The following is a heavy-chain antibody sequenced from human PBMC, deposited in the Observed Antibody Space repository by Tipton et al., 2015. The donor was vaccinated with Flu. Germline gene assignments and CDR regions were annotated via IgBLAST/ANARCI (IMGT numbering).Heavy chain of an antibody. CDR3: ARLRANYYDSSGYSDY. V-gene: IGHV4-39*07. J-gene: IGHJ4*02. D-gene: IGHD3-22*01. CDR2: IYYSGST. Sequence: GLVKPSETLSLTCTVSGGSISSSSYYWGWIRQPPGKGLEWIGSIYYSGSTYYNPSLKSRVTISVDTSKNQFSLKLSSVTAADTAVYYCARLRANYYDSSGYSDYWGQGTLVTVSS. CDR1: GGSISSSSYY.